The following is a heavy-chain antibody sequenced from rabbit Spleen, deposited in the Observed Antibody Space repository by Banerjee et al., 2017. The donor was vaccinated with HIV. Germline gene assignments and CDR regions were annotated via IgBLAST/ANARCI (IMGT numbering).Heavy chain of an antibody. CDR1: GFSFSSSYY. Sequence: QEQLEESGGGLVQPEGSLTLTCTASGFSFSSSYYMCWVRQAPGKGLEWIGCIYTVDGDTDYASWAKGRFTISRTSSITVTLQMTSLTAADTATYFCARDLIGIIGWNFYLWGQGTLVTVS. J-gene: IGHJ3*01. V-gene: IGHV1S45*01. CDR3: ARDLIGIIGWNFYL. D-gene: IGHD1-1*01. CDR2: IYTVDGDT.